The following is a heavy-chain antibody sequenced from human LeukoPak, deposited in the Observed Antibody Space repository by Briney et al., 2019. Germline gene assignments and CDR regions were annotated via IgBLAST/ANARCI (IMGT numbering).Heavy chain of an antibody. Sequence: GGSLRLSCAASGFTFSSYGMHWVRQAPGKGLEWVAVISYDGSNKYYADSVKGRFTISRDNSKNTLYLQMNSLRAEDTAVYYCAKDRLVLVYYYGMDVWGQGTTVTVSS. CDR3: AKDRLVLVYYYGMDV. CDR2: ISYDGSNK. J-gene: IGHJ6*02. CDR1: GFTFSSYG. V-gene: IGHV3-30*18. D-gene: IGHD6-19*01.